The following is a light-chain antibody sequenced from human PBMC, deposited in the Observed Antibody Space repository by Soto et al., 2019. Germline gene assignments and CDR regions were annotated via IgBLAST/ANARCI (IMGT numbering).Light chain of an antibody. CDR1: HSISSW. V-gene: IGKV1-5*03. J-gene: IGKJ4*01. Sequence: DIQMTQSPSTLSASVGDRVTITCRASHSISSWLAWYQQKPGKAPNLLIYKASDLQSGVTSRFSGSGSGEEFTLTISSLQPDDFATYYCQQYNAYPLTFGGGTKVEIK. CDR3: QQYNAYPLT. CDR2: KAS.